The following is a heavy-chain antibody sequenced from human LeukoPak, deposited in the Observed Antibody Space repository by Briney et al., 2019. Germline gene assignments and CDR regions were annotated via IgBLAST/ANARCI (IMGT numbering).Heavy chain of an antibody. CDR3: ARGAYDSGSYQYFFDY. J-gene: IGHJ4*02. CDR1: GGSISSYY. D-gene: IGHD3-10*01. CDR2: IYYSGST. Sequence: PSETLSLTCTVSGGSISSYYWSWIRQPPGKGLEWIGYIYYSGSTNYNPSLKSRVTISVDTSKNQFSLKLSSVTAADTAVYYCARGAYDSGSYQYFFDYWGQGTLVTVSS. V-gene: IGHV4-59*08.